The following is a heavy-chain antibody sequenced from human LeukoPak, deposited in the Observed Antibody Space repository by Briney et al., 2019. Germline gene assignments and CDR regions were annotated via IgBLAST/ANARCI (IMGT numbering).Heavy chain of an antibody. CDR1: GVTVITND. CDR3: ARGVEPLAANTLAY. D-gene: IGHD1-14*01. Sequence: GGSLRLSCAASGVTVITNDMTWVRQAPRKGLEWVAVLYSDGNTKYADSVQGRFTISRDNSKNTLYLEMNSLSPDDTAVYYCARGVEPLAANTLAYWGQGTLVTVSS. V-gene: IGHV3-53*01. CDR2: LYSDGNT. J-gene: IGHJ4*02.